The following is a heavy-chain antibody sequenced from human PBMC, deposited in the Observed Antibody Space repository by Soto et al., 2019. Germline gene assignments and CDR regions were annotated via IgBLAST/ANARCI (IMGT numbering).Heavy chain of an antibody. CDR1: GFTFSSYG. J-gene: IGHJ4*02. CDR3: AKDREWSGGPDC. V-gene: IGHV3-30*18. CDR2: ISYDGINK. D-gene: IGHD3-3*01. Sequence: PGGSLRLSCAASGFTFSSYGMHWVRQAPGKGLEWVAVISYDGINKYYADSVKGRFTISRDISKNTLYLQMNSLRPEDTAVYYCAKDREWSGGPDCWGQGTLVTVSS.